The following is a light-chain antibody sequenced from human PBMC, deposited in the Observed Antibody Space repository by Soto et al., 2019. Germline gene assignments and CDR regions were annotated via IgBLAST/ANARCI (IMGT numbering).Light chain of an antibody. V-gene: IGLV2-23*02. CDR3: CSYAGSSTVYV. Sequence: QSALPQPASVSGSPGQSITISCTGTSSDVGSYNLVSWYQQHPGKAPKLMVYEVSKRPSGVSHRFSGSKSGYTASLTISGLQVEDEADYYCCSYAGSSTVYVFGSGTKLTVL. J-gene: IGLJ1*01. CDR2: EVS. CDR1: SSDVGSYNL.